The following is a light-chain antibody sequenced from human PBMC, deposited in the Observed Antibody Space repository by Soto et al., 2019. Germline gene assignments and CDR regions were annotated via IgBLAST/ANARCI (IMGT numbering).Light chain of an antibody. CDR3: LQDNSNPLS. CDR2: HAS. CDR1: QGVGLD. Sequence: IQMTQSPSSLSASVGDSVTITCRASQGVGLDLAWYQQKPGKAPNLLIYHASTLQSGVPSRFSGSGSGTDFTLTISSLQPEDFRTYYCLQDNSNPLSFGGGTKVGIK. V-gene: IGKV1-6*01. J-gene: IGKJ4*01.